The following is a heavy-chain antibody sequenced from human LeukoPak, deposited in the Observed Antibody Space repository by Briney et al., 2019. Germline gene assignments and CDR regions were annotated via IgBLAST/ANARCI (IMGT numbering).Heavy chain of an antibody. Sequence: GGSLRLSCAASGFTFSSYAMSWVRQAPGKGLEWVSAISGSGGSTYYADSVKGRFTISRDNSKNTLCLQMNSLRAEDTAVYYCARRPSSSWSNRSDYWGQGTLVTVSS. CDR3: ARRPSSSWSNRSDY. V-gene: IGHV3-23*01. D-gene: IGHD6-13*01. CDR1: GFTFSSYA. J-gene: IGHJ4*02. CDR2: ISGSGGST.